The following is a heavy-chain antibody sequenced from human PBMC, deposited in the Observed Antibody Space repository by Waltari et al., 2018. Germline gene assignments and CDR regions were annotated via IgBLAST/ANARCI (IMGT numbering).Heavy chain of an antibody. CDR2: IIPILGIA. Sequence: QVQLVQSGAEVKKPGSSVKVSCKASGGTFSSYAISWVRQAPGQGLEWMGGIIPILGIANYAQKFQGRVTITADKSTSTAYMELSSLRSEDTAVYYCARERVEAGMYDSSGYYYVEYFDYWGQGTLVTVSS. D-gene: IGHD3-22*01. CDR1: GGTFSSYA. V-gene: IGHV1-69*10. CDR3: ARERVEAGMYDSSGYYYVEYFDY. J-gene: IGHJ4*02.